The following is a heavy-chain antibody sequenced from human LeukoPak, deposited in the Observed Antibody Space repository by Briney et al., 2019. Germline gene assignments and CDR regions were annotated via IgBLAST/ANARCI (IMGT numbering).Heavy chain of an antibody. J-gene: IGHJ4*02. CDR1: GYTFTNYG. CDR3: ARDAVSTPAEGGIDY. V-gene: IGHV1-18*01. D-gene: IGHD5/OR15-5a*01. CDR2: ISAYSGYT. Sequence: ASVKVSCKASGYTFTNYGISWVRQAPGQGLEWMGWISAYSGYTHYAQKIQGRVTVTTEASTSTAYMELRSLTSYDTAVYYCARDAVSTPAEGGIDYWGQGTLVTVFS.